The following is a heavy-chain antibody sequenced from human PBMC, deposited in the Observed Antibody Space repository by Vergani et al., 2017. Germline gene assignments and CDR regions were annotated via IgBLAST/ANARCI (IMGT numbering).Heavy chain of an antibody. Sequence: EVQLVESGGGLVQPGGSLRLSCAASGFPFSSYSMNWVRQAPGKGLGWVSYISSSSSTIYYADSVKGRFTISRDNAKNSLYLQMNSLRAEDTSVYYCARDRPPLGAAQGYGVEYDFDYWGQGTLVTVSS. V-gene: IGHV3-48*04. CDR3: ARDRPPLGAAQGYGVEYDFDY. CDR1: GFPFSSYS. J-gene: IGHJ4*02. CDR2: ISSSSSTI. D-gene: IGHD4-17*01.